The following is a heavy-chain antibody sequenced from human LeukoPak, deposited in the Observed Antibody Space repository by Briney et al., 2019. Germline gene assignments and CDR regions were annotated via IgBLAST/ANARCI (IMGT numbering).Heavy chain of an antibody. CDR2: IYYSGST. V-gene: IGHV4-30-4*08. D-gene: IGHD3-22*01. CDR3: ARDGGSDSSSYHN. CDR1: GGSISSGDYY. J-gene: IGHJ4*02. Sequence: SETLSLTCTVSGGSISSGDYYWSWIRQPPGKGLEWIGYIYYSGSTYYNPSLKSRVTISADTSKNQFSLKLSSVTAADTAVYYSARDGGSDSSSYHNWGQESLVTVSS.